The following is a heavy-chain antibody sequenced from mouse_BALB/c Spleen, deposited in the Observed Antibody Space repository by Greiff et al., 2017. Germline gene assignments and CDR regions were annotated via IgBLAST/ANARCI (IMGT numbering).Heavy chain of an antibody. D-gene: IGHD2-3*01. CDR1: GFTFSDYY. V-gene: IGHV5-4*02. CDR3: ARDHDGYYPFAY. CDR2: ISDGGSYT. J-gene: IGHJ3*01. Sequence: EVNVVESGGGLVKPGGSLKLSCAASGFTFSDYYMYWVRQTPEKRLEWVATISDGGSYTYYPDSVKGRFTISRDNAKNNLYLQMSSLKSEDTAMYYCARDHDGYYPFAYWGQGTLVTVSA.